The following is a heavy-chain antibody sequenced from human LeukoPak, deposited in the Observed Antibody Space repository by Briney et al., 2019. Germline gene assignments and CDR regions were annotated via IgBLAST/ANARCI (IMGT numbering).Heavy chain of an antibody. CDR1: GFTFSSYW. D-gene: IGHD3-9*01. J-gene: IGHJ6*03. V-gene: IGHV3-7*01. CDR2: IKQEGSEK. CDR3: ASLTGYYRHDYYYYYMDV. Sequence: PGGSLRLSCAASGFTFSSYWMSWVRQAPGKGLEWVANIKQEGSEKYYVDSVKGRFTISRDNAKNSLYLQMNSLRAEDAAVYYCASLTGYYRHDYYYYYMDVWGKGTTVTVSS.